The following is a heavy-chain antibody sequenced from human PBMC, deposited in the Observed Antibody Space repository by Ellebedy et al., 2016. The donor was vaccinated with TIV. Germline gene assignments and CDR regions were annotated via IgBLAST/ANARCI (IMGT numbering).Heavy chain of an antibody. CDR3: AREFLGHAPASTDY. Sequence: GESLKISXAASGFIFSSYGFVWVRQAQGKGLEWVAAISYEVHNTDYADPVKGRFTISRDNSKSVVYLEMNNLTTEDTATYYCAREFLGHAPASTDYWGQGTRVTVS. CDR1: GFIFSSYG. D-gene: IGHD1-26*01. CDR2: ISYEVHNT. V-gene: IGHV3-30*03. J-gene: IGHJ4*02.